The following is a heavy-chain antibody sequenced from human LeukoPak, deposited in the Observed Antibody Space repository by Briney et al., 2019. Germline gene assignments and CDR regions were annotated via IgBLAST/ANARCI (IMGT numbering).Heavy chain of an antibody. CDR2: ISGSGGST. J-gene: IGHJ4*02. Sequence: GASLRLSCAASGFTFSSYAMSWVRQAPGKGLEWVSAISGSGGSTYYADSVKGRFTISRDNSKNTLYLQMNSLRAEDTAVYYRAKDPGIAVAGLFDYWGQGTLVTVSS. V-gene: IGHV3-23*01. CDR1: GFTFSSYA. CDR3: AKDPGIAVAGLFDY. D-gene: IGHD6-19*01.